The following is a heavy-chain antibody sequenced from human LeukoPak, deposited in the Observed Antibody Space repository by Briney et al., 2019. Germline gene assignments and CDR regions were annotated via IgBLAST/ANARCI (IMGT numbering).Heavy chain of an antibody. CDR1: GFTFSSYS. D-gene: IGHD4-11*01. Sequence: GGSLRLSCAASGFTFSSYSMNWVRQAPGKGLEWVSSISSTTSYIYYADSVKGRFTISRDNAKNSLYLQMNSLRAEDTAVYYCARDSPSEDYSNYWGQGTLVTVSS. V-gene: IGHV3-21*01. CDR3: ARDSPSEDYSNY. CDR2: ISSTTSYI. J-gene: IGHJ4*02.